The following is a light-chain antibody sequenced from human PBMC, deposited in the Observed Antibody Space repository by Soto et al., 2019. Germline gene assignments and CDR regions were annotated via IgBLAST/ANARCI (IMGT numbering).Light chain of an antibody. V-gene: IGKV1-5*03. J-gene: IGKJ1*01. Sequence: DIQMTQSPSTLSASVGDRVTITCRASQSISSWLAWYQQKPGKAPKLLIYKASSLESGVPSRSSGSGSGTEFTLTISSLQPDDFATYYCQQYNSYSWTFGQGTKLDIK. CDR2: KAS. CDR3: QQYNSYSWT. CDR1: QSISSW.